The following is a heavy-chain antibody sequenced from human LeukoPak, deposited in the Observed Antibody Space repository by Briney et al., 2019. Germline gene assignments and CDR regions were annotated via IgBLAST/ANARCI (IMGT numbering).Heavy chain of an antibody. V-gene: IGHV3-23*01. J-gene: IGHJ3*02. D-gene: IGHD6-19*01. CDR2: ISGSGDSP. Sequence: GGSLRLSCVASGLTFNNYDMSWVRQAPGKGLEWVSLISGSGDSPYYADSVKGRFNMFRDNSKNTLYLQMNSLRVEDTAVYYCANHSSDWPYDAFDIWGQGTLVTVSS. CDR3: ANHSSDWPYDAFDI. CDR1: GLTFNNYD.